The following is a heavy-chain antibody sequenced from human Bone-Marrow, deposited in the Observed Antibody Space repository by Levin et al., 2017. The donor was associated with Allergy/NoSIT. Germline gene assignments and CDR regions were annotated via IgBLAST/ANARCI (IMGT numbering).Heavy chain of an antibody. CDR1: GFTFSDYW. J-gene: IGHJ4*02. CDR3: ARETWGGGDKSGWSDILDY. V-gene: IGHV3-7*01. Sequence: GGSLRLSCAASGFTFSDYWMTWVRQAPGKGLEWVADIKHDASSEYYVDSVKGRFSISRDNDKNSVFLQMNSLTVEDTAVYYCARETWGGGDKSGWSDILDYWGQGTLVTVSS. D-gene: IGHD6-19*01. CDR2: IKHDASSE.